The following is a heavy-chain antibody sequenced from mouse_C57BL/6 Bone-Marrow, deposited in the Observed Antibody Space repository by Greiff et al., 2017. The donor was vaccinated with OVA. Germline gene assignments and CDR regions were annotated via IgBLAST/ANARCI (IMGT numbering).Heavy chain of an antibody. V-gene: IGHV5-4*01. CDR1: GFTFSSYA. CDR3: AREDYGSSFNYFDY. D-gene: IGHD1-1*01. J-gene: IGHJ2*01. CDR2: ISDGGSYT. Sequence: EVKLVESGGGLVKPGGSLKLSCAASGFTFSSYAMSWVRQTPEKRLEWVATISDGGSYTYYPDNVKGRFTISRDNAKNNLYLQMSHLKSEDTAMYYCAREDYGSSFNYFDYWGQGTTLTVSS.